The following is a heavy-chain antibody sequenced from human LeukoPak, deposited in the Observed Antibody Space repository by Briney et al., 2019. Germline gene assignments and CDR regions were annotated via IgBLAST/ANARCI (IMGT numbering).Heavy chain of an antibody. CDR3: ARDQGGYCSSTSCYSGIAVAEFDP. J-gene: IGHJ5*02. Sequence: GASVKVSCKASGYTFTSYGISWVRQAPGQGLEWMGWISAYNGNTNSAQKLQGRVTMTTDTSTSTAYMELRSLRSDDTAVYYCARDQGGYCSSTSCYSGIAVAEFDPWGQGTLVTVSS. D-gene: IGHD2-2*01. CDR1: GYTFTSYG. CDR2: ISAYNGNT. V-gene: IGHV1-18*01.